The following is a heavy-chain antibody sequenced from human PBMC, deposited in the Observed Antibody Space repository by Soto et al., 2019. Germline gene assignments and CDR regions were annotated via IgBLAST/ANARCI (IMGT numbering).Heavy chain of an antibody. Sequence: SETLSLTCTVSGGSISSGGYYWSWIRQHPGKGLEWIGYIYYSGSTYYNPSLKSRVTISVDTSKNQFSLKLSSVTAADTAVYYCARAEYSSSPGEGAVAGTGYFDYWGQGTLVTVSS. CDR1: GGSISSGGYY. V-gene: IGHV4-31*03. CDR3: ARAEYSSSPGEGAVAGTGYFDY. J-gene: IGHJ4*02. D-gene: IGHD6-19*01. CDR2: IYYSGST.